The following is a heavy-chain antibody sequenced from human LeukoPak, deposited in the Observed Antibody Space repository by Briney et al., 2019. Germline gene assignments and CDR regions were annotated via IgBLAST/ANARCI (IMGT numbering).Heavy chain of an antibody. CDR2: IYTSGST. V-gene: IGHV4-4*07. CDR3: ARGGYDILTAYYTIDY. Sequence: SETLSLTCTVSGGSISGYCWSWIRQPAGKGLEWIGRIYTSGSTNYNPSLKSRVTMSVDTSKNQFSLKVSSVTAADTAVYYCARGGYDILTAYYTIDYWGQGTLVTVSS. D-gene: IGHD3-9*01. CDR1: GGSISGYC. J-gene: IGHJ4*02.